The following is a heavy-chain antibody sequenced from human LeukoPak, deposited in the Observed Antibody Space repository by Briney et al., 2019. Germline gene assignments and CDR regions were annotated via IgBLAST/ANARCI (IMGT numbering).Heavy chain of an antibody. CDR3: AGVGNGGYGGFDY. CDR1: GGSISSSSYY. J-gene: IGHJ4*02. D-gene: IGHD5-12*01. Sequence: MPSETLSLTCTVSGGSISSSSYYWGWIRQPPGKGLEWIGYISSSGTTYYNPPLRSRITISVDSSKSQFSLNLSSVTASDTAVYYCAGVGNGGYGGFDYWGQGTLVTVSS. V-gene: IGHV4-30-4*08. CDR2: ISSSGTT.